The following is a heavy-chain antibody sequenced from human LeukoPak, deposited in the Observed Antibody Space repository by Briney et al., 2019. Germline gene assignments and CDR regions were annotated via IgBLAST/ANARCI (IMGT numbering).Heavy chain of an antibody. CDR2: ISYDGNNK. V-gene: IGHV3-30*03. CDR1: GFTFSTFC. J-gene: IGHJ4*02. D-gene: IGHD3-22*01. Sequence: GGSLRPSCAAAGFTFSTFCIHWVRPAPGEGLGWVAVISYDGNNKYHADSVKGRFTISRDNSKNTLYLQMNSLRAEDTAVYYCARGLYYYDPTHFDYWGQGTLVTVSS. CDR3: ARGLYYYDPTHFDY.